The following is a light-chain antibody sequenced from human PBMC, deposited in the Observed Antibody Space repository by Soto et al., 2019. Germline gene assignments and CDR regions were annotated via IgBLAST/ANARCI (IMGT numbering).Light chain of an antibody. CDR3: MQPLQSWT. Sequence: DIVMTQSPLSLPGTPREPPSISCRSSQTLLHSNGYNYLDWYLQKPGQSPQLLIYLGSNRASGVPDRFSGSGSGTDFTLKISRVEAEDVGVYYCMQPLQSWTFGQGTKVDIK. CDR2: LGS. CDR1: QTLLHSNGYNY. J-gene: IGKJ1*01. V-gene: IGKV2-28*01.